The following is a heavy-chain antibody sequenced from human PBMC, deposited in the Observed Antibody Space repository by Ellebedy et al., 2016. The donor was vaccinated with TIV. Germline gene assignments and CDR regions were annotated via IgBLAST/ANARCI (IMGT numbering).Heavy chain of an antibody. D-gene: IGHD2/OR15-2a*01. Sequence: GESLKISXVVSGFSVSSNSMNWVRQAPGKGLEWVSVIYSGGNTYYAASVKGRFTVSRDNSKNTLYLQMNSLRPDDTAVYYCARDPRLYYWGQGTLVTVSS. V-gene: IGHV3-53*01. CDR1: GFSVSSNS. J-gene: IGHJ4*02. CDR2: IYSGGNT. CDR3: ARDPRLYY.